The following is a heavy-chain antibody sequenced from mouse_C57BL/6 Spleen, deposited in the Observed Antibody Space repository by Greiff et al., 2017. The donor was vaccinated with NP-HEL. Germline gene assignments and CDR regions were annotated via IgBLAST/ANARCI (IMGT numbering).Heavy chain of an antibody. Sequence: VQLQQSGPELVKPGASVKISCKASGYTFTDYYMNWVKQSHGKSLEWIGDINPNNGGTSYNQKFKGKATLTVDKSSSTAYMELRSLTSEDSAVYYCAPYYYGSREAWFAYWGQGTLVTVSA. CDR1: GYTFTDYY. V-gene: IGHV1-26*01. D-gene: IGHD1-1*01. CDR3: APYYYGSREAWFAY. J-gene: IGHJ3*01. CDR2: INPNNGGT.